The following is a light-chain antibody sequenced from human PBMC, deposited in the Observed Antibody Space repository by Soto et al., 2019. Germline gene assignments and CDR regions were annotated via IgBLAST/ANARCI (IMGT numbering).Light chain of an antibody. V-gene: IGLV2-11*01. CDR2: DVT. J-gene: IGLJ1*01. CDR1: SSDVGGYNF. CDR3: CSYAGSHPYV. Sequence: QSALTQPRSVSGSPGQSVTISCTGTSSDVGGYNFVSWYQHHPGKAPKLMLYDVTKRPSGVPDRFSGSKSDNTASLTISGLEAEDEADYHCCSYAGSHPYVFGTGTKLTVL.